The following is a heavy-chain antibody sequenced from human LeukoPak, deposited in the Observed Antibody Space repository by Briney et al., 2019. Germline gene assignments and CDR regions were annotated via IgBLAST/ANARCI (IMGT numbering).Heavy chain of an antibody. CDR2: IYYSGST. J-gene: IGHJ4*02. Sequence: ESGPTLVKPSETLSLTCTVSGGSISSYYWSWIRQPPGKGLEWIGYIYYSGSTNYNPSLKSRVTISVDTSKNQFSLKLSSVTAADTAVYYCAREEVDSSSWYAFFDYWGQGTLVTVSS. CDR3: AREEVDSSSWYAFFDY. CDR1: GGSISSYY. V-gene: IGHV4-59*01. D-gene: IGHD6-13*01.